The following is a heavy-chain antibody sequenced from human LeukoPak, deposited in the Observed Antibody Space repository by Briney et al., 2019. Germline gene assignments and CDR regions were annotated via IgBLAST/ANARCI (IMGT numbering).Heavy chain of an antibody. V-gene: IGHV3-33*08. CDR1: GFTVSSSY. Sequence: GGSLRLSCAASGFTVSSSYMHWVRQAPGKGLEWVAVIWYDGSNKYYADSVKGRFTISRDNSKNTLYLQMNSLRAEDTAVYYCARDSLWVGDPPNYYFEYWGQGTLVTVSS. D-gene: IGHD2-21*02. CDR2: IWYDGSNK. J-gene: IGHJ4*02. CDR3: ARDSLWVGDPPNYYFEY.